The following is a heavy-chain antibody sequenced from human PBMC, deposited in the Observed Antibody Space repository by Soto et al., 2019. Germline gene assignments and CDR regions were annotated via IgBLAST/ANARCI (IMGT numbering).Heavy chain of an antibody. J-gene: IGHJ4*02. Sequence: EVQLLESGGGLVQPGGSLRLSCAASGFTFSSYAMSWVRQAPGKGLEWVSAISGSGGSTYYADSVKGRFTISRDNSKNTLYLQMNSLRAEDTAVYYCAGRVAGTGGHKDFYFDYWGQGTLVTVSS. V-gene: IGHV3-23*01. D-gene: IGHD6-19*01. CDR3: AGRVAGTGGHKDFYFDY. CDR1: GFTFSSYA. CDR2: ISGSGGST.